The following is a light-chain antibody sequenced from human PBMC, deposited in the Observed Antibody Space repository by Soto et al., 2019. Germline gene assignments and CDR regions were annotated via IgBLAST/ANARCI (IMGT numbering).Light chain of an antibody. Sequence: QSALTQPASGSGSPGQSITISCTGTSSDVGGYNYVSWYQQHPGKAPKLMIYDVSNRPSGVSNRFSGSKSGNTASLTISGLQAEDEADYYCSAYTSSSTLVVFGGGTKLTV. CDR3: SAYTSSSTLVV. CDR2: DVS. J-gene: IGLJ2*01. V-gene: IGLV2-14*01. CDR1: SSDVGGYNY.